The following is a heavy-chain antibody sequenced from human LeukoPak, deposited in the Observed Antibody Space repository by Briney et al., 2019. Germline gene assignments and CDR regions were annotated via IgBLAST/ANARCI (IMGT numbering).Heavy chain of an antibody. CDR2: ISFDGSHK. J-gene: IGHJ4*02. Sequence: PGGSLRLSCAASGFTFSNYGIHWVCQAPGKGLEWVALISFDGSHKYYPDSVKGRFTISRDDSKNTLYLQMNSLRAEDTAVYFCAKDRSSTWSFDYWGQGTLVTVSS. D-gene: IGHD6-13*01. CDR3: AKDRSSTWSFDY. CDR1: GFTFSNYG. V-gene: IGHV3-30*18.